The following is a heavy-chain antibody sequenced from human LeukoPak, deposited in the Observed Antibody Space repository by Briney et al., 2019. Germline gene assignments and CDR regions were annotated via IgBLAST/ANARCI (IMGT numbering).Heavy chain of an antibody. CDR2: IRYDGSNK. D-gene: IGHD5-12*01. J-gene: IGHJ3*02. CDR1: GFTFSSYG. V-gene: IGHV3-30*02. Sequence: PGGSLRLSCAASGFTFSSYGMHWVRQAPGKGLEWVAFIRYDGSNKYYADSVKGRFTISRDNSKNTLYLQMNSLRAEDTAVYYCAKGGGYSGYDSDAFDIWGQGTMVTVSS. CDR3: AKGGGYSGYDSDAFDI.